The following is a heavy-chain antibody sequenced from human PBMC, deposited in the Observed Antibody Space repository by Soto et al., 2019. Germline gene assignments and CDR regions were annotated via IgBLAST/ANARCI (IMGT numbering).Heavy chain of an antibody. Sequence: PVGSLRLSCAAAGFSFSSYGMHWVRQAPGKGLEWVTLIWYDGSNKYYADSVKGRFTISRDNSKNTLYLQMNSLRAEDTAMYYCARASTVVTPNFDYWGQGTLVTVSS. CDR3: ARASTVVTPNFDY. CDR1: GFSFSSYG. CDR2: IWYDGSNK. J-gene: IGHJ4*02. V-gene: IGHV3-33*01. D-gene: IGHD4-17*01.